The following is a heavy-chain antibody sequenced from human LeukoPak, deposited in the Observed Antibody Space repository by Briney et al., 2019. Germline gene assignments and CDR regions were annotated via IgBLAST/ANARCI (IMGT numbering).Heavy chain of an antibody. CDR3: ARRGVPAAIGGWFDP. D-gene: IGHD2-2*02. CDR2: ICYSGST. V-gene: IGHV4-31*03. CDR1: GGSISSSDYY. Sequence: PSETLSLTCTVSGGSISSSDYYWGWIRQHPGKGLEWIGYICYSGSTYYNPSLKSRVTISVDTSKNQFSLKLSSVTAADTAVYYCARRGVPAAIGGWFDPWGQGTLVTVSS. J-gene: IGHJ5*02.